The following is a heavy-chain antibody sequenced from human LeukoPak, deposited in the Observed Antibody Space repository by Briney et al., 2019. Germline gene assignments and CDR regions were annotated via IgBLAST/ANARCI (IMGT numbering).Heavy chain of an antibody. Sequence: SETLSLTCTVSGGSISSYYWSWIRQPPGKGLEWIGYIYYSGSTNYNPSLKSRVTILVDTPKIQFFLRLSSVTAADTAVYYCARLNEQLGTFDYWGQGTLVTVSS. J-gene: IGHJ4*02. CDR2: IYYSGST. CDR3: ARLNEQLGTFDY. CDR1: GGSISSYY. V-gene: IGHV4-59*01. D-gene: IGHD6-6*01.